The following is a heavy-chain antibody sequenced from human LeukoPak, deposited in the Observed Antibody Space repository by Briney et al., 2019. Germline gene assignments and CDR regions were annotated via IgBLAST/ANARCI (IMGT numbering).Heavy chain of an antibody. CDR3: ASTSLGGATGFDY. D-gene: IGHD1-26*01. V-gene: IGHV3-21*01. CDR1: GFTFSSYS. J-gene: IGHJ4*02. CDR2: ISSSSSYI. Sequence: GGSLRLSCAASGFTFSSYSMNWVRQAPGKGLEWVSSISSSSSYIYYADSVKGRLTISRDNAKNSLYLQMNSLRAEDTAVYYCASTSLGGATGFDYWGQGTLVTVSS.